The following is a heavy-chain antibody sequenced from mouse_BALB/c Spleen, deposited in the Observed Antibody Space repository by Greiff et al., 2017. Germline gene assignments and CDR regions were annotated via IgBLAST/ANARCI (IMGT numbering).Heavy chain of an antibody. CDR2: IWAGGST. D-gene: IGHD6-1*01. CDR1: GFSLTSHG. CDR3: ARWRTQDPMDY. J-gene: IGHJ4*01. V-gene: IGHV2-9*02. Sequence: VKLVESGPGLVAPSQSLSITCTVSGFSLTSHGVHWVRQPPGKGLEWLGVIWAGGSTNYNSALMSRLSISKDNSKSQVFLKMNSLQTDDTAMYYCARWRTQDPMDYWGQGTSVTVSS.